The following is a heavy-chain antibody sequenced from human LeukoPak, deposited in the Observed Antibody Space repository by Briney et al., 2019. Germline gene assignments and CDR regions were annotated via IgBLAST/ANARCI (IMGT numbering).Heavy chain of an antibody. CDR3: ARDLYDILTGDTLGAFDI. D-gene: IGHD3-9*01. Sequence: GGSLRLSCAASGFTFSSYAMSWVRQAPGKGLEWVSAISGSGGSTYYADSVKGRFTISRDNAKNSLYLQMNSLRAEDTAVYYCARDLYDILTGDTLGAFDIWGQGTMVTVSS. CDR2: ISGSGGST. CDR1: GFTFSSYA. V-gene: IGHV3-23*01. J-gene: IGHJ3*02.